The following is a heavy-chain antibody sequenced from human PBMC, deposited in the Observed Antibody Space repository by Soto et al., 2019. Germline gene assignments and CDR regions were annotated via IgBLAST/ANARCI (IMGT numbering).Heavy chain of an antibody. V-gene: IGHV1-69*01. Sequence: QVQLVQSGAEVKKPGSSVKVSCKASGGTFSSYAISWVRQAPGQGLEWMGGLIPIFGTATYAQKFQGRVTITADESTSTAYMELSSLRSEDTAVYYCARGRLGIVVVPAAIVRAFDPWGHGTLVTVSS. CDR1: GGTFSSYA. CDR2: LIPIFGTA. D-gene: IGHD2-2*01. CDR3: ARGRLGIVVVPAAIVRAFDP. J-gene: IGHJ5*02.